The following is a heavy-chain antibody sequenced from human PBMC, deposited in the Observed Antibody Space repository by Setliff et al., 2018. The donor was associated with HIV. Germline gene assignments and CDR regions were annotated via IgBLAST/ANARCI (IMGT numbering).Heavy chain of an antibody. CDR1: RFTFNDYW. CDR2: IDRDGSET. CDR3: ARKFRPGHGVDV. V-gene: IGHV3-7*01. D-gene: IGHD3-10*01. J-gene: IGHJ6*02. Sequence: GGSLRPSCVASRFTFNDYWMSWVRQAPGKGLEWVANIDRDGSETNYVDSVKGRFTIFRDNAKSSMYLQMNSLRAEDTAIYYCARKFRPGHGVDVWGQGTTVTVSS.